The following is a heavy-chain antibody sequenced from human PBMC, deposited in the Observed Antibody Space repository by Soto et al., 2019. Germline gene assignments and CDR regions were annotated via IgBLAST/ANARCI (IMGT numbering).Heavy chain of an antibody. V-gene: IGHV4-59*01. CDR1: GGSLSNYY. J-gene: IGHJ4*02. CDR3: ARNDHGGNPFFAN. CDR2: IYYSGRT. Sequence: QVQLQESGPGLVKPSETLSLTCTVSGGSLSNYYWSWIRQPPGKGLEWIGYIYYSGRTNYNPSLKSRLTMSVVTSKNQVSLKLNSVTAADTAVYYCARNDHGGNPFFANWGQGTLSPSPQ. D-gene: IGHD4-17*01.